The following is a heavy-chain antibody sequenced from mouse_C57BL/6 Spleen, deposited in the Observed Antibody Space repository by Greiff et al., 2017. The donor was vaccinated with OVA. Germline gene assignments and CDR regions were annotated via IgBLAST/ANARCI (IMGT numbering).Heavy chain of an antibody. Sequence: QVQLQQSGPELVKPGASVKISCKASGYAFSSSWMNWVKQRPGKGLEWIGRIYPGDGDTTYNGTFKGKATLTADKSSSTAYMQLSSLTSEDSAVYICASGTIVSPFAYWGQGTLVTVSA. CDR3: ASGTIVSPFAY. V-gene: IGHV1-82*01. CDR1: GYAFSSSW. J-gene: IGHJ3*01. CDR2: IYPGDGDT. D-gene: IGHD2-5*01.